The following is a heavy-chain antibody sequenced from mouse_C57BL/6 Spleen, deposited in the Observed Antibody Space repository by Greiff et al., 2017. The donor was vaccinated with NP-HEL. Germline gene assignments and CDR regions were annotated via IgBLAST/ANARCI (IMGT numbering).Heavy chain of an antibody. D-gene: IGHD1-1*01. Sequence: VQLQQSGPELVKPGASVKISCKASGYAFSSSWMNWVMPRPGKGLEWIGRIYPGDGDTNYNGKFKGKATLTADKSSSTAYMQLSSLTSEDSAVYFCARGTTVVAYYFDYWGQGTTLTVSS. V-gene: IGHV1-82*01. CDR2: IYPGDGDT. J-gene: IGHJ2*01. CDR1: GYAFSSSW. CDR3: ARGTTVVAYYFDY.